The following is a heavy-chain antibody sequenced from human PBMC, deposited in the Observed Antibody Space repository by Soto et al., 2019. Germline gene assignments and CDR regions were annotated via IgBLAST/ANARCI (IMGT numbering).Heavy chain of an antibody. CDR2: ISAYNGNT. CDR3: AREPHDSSGYYYQDY. CDR1: GYTFTSYG. V-gene: IGHV1-18*01. D-gene: IGHD3-22*01. J-gene: IGHJ4*02. Sequence: ASVKVSCKASGYTFTSYGISWVRQAPGQGLERMGWISAYNGNTNYAQKLQGRVTMTTDTSTSTAYMELRSLRSDDTAVYYCAREPHDSSGYYYQDYWGQGTLVTVSS.